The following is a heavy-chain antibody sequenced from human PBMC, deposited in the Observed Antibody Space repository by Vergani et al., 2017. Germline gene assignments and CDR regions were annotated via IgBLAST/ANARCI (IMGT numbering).Heavy chain of an antibody. CDR2: IWYDGSNK. V-gene: IGHV3-33*01. J-gene: IGHJ6*02. D-gene: IGHD2-2*01. CDR1: GFTFSSHG. Sequence: QVQLVESEGGVVQPGRSLTLSCVASGFTFSSHGMHWVRQAPGKGLEWVAVIWYDGSNKYYGDSVKGRFTISRDNSKNTLYLQMNSLRAEDTAVYYCATDSPLVVPAAIFYYYYGMDVWGQGTTVTVSS. CDR3: ATDSPLVVPAAIFYYYYGMDV.